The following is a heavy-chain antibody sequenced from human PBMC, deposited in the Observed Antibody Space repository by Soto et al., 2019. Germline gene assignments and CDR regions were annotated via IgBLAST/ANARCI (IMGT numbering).Heavy chain of an antibody. CDR3: ARKGISPNHFFDL. Sequence: ASVKVSCKASGYTFNTYGISWVRQAPGQGHEWMGWINTNNGNTNYAQRFQGRITMTTDTSTSTAYMELRSLRSDDTAVYYCARKGISPNHFFDLWGQGTLVTVSS. CDR1: GYTFNTYG. D-gene: IGHD2-8*01. V-gene: IGHV1-18*01. CDR2: INTNNGNT. J-gene: IGHJ4*02.